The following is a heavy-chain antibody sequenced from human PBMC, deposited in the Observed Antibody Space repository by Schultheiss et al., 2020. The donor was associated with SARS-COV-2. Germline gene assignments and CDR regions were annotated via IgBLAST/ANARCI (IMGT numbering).Heavy chain of an antibody. V-gene: IGHV6-1*01. Sequence: SETLSLTCAISGDSVSSNSAAWNWIRQSPSRGLEWLGRTYYRSKWYNDYAVSVKSRITINPDTSKNQFSLQLNSVTAADTAVYYCARVAVTTFWYFDLWGRGTLVTVSS. J-gene: IGHJ2*01. CDR1: GDSVSSNSAA. CDR3: ARVAVTTFWYFDL. D-gene: IGHD4-17*01. CDR2: TYYRSKWYN.